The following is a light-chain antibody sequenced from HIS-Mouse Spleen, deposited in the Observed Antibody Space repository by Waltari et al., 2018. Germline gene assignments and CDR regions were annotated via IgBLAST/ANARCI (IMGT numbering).Light chain of an antibody. CDR2: FAS. Sequence: EIVLTQSPATLSLSPGERATLSCRASQPVSSCLAWYHQKSGQAPRLLIYFASNRPTGIPAMFSGSGSETDFPLTISGLVPEDCAVYCCQQRSNWWTIGQGTKVELK. CDR3: QQRSNWWT. J-gene: IGKJ1*01. CDR1: QPVSSC. V-gene: IGKV3-11*01.